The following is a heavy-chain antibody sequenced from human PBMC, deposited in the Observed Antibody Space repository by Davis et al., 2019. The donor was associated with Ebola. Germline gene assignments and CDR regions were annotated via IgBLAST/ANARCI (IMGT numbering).Heavy chain of an antibody. CDR2: IYYSGST. Sequence: SETLSLTCTVSGGSISSYYCSWIRQPPGKGLEWIGYIYYSGSTNYNPSLKSRVTISVDTSKNQFSLKLSPVTAADTAVYYCARVDYDFWSGYYTGNWFDPWGQGTLVTVSS. CDR3: ARVDYDFWSGYYTGNWFDP. V-gene: IGHV4-59*01. J-gene: IGHJ5*02. D-gene: IGHD3-3*01. CDR1: GGSISSYY.